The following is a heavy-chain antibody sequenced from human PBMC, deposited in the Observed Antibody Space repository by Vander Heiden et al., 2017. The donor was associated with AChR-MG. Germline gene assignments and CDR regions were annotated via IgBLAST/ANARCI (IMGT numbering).Heavy chain of an antibody. CDR3: ARDHCTTSNCYEYHYHGLDV. CDR1: GYTLGGYY. D-gene: IGHD2-2*01. J-gene: IGHJ6*02. CDR2: INPNSGGT. Sequence: QLQLVQSGTEVKTPGASVKVSCRASGYTLGGYYHPGVRQAPGQGLEWMGWINPNSGGTNYAQKFQDRVTMTRDTSINTAYMALSSLRSDDTAVYYCARDHCTTSNCYEYHYHGLDVWGQGTTVTVSS. V-gene: IGHV1-2*02.